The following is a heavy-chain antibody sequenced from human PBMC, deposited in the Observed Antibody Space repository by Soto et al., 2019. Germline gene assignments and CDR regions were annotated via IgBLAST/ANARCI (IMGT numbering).Heavy chain of an antibody. CDR1: GFTFSGSA. Sequence: EVQLVESGGGLVQPGGSLKLSCAASGFTFSGSAVHWVRQASGKGLEWVGRIRSKANNYATVYAASVKGRFTISRDDSMYTAYLQMNSLKTEDTAVYYCTRHAVQYCGGDCYLLPYFDLWGRGTLVTVSS. J-gene: IGHJ2*01. CDR3: TRHAVQYCGGDCYLLPYFDL. V-gene: IGHV3-73*02. D-gene: IGHD2-21*02. CDR2: IRSKANNYAT.